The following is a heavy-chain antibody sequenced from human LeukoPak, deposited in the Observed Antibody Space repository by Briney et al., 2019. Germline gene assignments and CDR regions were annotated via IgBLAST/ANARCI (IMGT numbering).Heavy chain of an antibody. V-gene: IGHV3-73*01. CDR2: IRSRTNNYAT. CDR3: TRRNTGSYSGNDY. D-gene: IGHD1-26*01. Sequence: GRSLRLSCAASGFTLSGSAMHWVRQASGKGLEWIGRIRSRTNNYATAYAASVQGRFTISRDDSKNTAYLQMNSLKTEDTAVYYCTRRNTGSYSGNDYWGQGTLVTVSS. J-gene: IGHJ4*02. CDR1: GFTLSGSA.